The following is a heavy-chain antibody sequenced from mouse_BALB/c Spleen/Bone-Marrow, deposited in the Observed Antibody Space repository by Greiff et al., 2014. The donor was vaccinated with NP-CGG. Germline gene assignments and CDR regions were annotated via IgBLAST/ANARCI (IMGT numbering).Heavy chain of an antibody. D-gene: IGHD2-2*01. J-gene: IGHJ2*01. V-gene: IGHV1S135*01. Sequence: EVKLMESGPELVKPGASVKVSCTASGYLFADYNIYWVKQSPGKSLEWLGYIDPYNGATSYDQRFKGKATLTVDKSSSTAFMHLNGLTSEDSAVYYCARGTRYGYDGFDCWGQGTTLTVSS. CDR2: IDPYNGAT. CDR1: GYLFADYN. CDR3: ARGTRYGYDGFDC.